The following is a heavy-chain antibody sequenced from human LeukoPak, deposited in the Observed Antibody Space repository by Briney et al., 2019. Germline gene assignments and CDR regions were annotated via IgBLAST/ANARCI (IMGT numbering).Heavy chain of an antibody. V-gene: IGHV3-30*18. CDR1: KFTFSNYG. Sequence: GGSLRLSCTASKFTFSNYGMQWVRQAPGKGLEWVAVVSSDGGTKYYADSGKGRFTISRDNSRNTMYLQMDSLRAEDTAVYYCAKEYDTGGYGANFDYWGQGTLVTVSS. J-gene: IGHJ4*02. CDR2: VSSDGGTK. D-gene: IGHD3-10*01. CDR3: AKEYDTGGYGANFDY.